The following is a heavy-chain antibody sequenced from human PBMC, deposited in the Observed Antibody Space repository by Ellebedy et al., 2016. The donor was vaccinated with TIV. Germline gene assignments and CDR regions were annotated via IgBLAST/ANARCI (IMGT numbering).Heavy chain of an antibody. D-gene: IGHD2-21*01. CDR1: GASMSYNY. J-gene: IGHJ4*02. V-gene: IGHV4-4*08. CDR3: ARAMWSYYFDY. CDR2: IYDIGTT. Sequence: MPSETLSLTCDVSGASMSYNYWSWVRQPPGKGLEWIGYIYDIGTTNYNPSLKSRVAISIDTSKNQFSLKLKSVTAADTAVYYCARAMWSYYFDYWGQGTLVTVSS.